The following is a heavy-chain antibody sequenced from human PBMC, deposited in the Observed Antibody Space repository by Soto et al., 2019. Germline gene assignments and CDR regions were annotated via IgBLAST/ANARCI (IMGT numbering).Heavy chain of an antibody. D-gene: IGHD6-19*01. J-gene: IGHJ5*02. CDR3: ARHERYSSDWPYYNWFDP. CDR2: IDPDGSYI. V-gene: IGHV5-10-1*01. CDR1: GYNFTSYW. Sequence: ESLKISCKGSGYNFTSYWISWVRQMPGKGLEWMGRIDPDGSYIKYSPSFQGHVTFSADKSISTAYLQWSSLKASDTAMYYCARHERYSSDWPYYNWFDPWGQGTLVTVSS.